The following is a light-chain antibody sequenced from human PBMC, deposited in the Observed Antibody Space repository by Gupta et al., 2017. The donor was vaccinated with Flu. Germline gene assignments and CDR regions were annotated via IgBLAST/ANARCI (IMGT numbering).Light chain of an antibody. CDR2: AAS. Sequence: ERATLSCRASQSVGSSYLAWYQQRPGQAPRLLIYAASNRATGIPDRFSGSGSGTDFTLTISRLEPEDFAVYYCQQYATSPWGFGQGTEVEIK. V-gene: IGKV3-20*01. CDR3: QQYATSPWG. CDR1: QSVGSSY. J-gene: IGKJ1*01.